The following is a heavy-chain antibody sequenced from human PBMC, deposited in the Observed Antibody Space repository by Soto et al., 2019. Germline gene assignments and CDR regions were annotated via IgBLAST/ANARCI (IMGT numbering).Heavy chain of an antibody. Sequence: QVQLVQSGTEVKKPGASVKVSCKASGYTFTSHDINWVRQATGQGLEWMGWMNPNSGDTGYAQKFQGRVTMTRDTSIRTAYMEQSSLRSEDTAVYYCARVGGNWNDDYFDYWGQGTLVTVSS. CDR1: GYTFTSHD. J-gene: IGHJ4*02. D-gene: IGHD1-1*01. V-gene: IGHV1-8*01. CDR3: ARVGGNWNDDYFDY. CDR2: MNPNSGDT.